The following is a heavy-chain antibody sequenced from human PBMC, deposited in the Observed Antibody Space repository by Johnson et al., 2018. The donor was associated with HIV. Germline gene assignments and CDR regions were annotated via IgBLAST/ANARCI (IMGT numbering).Heavy chain of an antibody. CDR1: GFSFSSFA. CDR2: MSFDETNS. J-gene: IGHJ3*02. D-gene: IGHD3-10*01. V-gene: IGHV3-30-3*01. Sequence: QVQLVESGGGLVQPGGSLRLSCAASGFSFSSFAMHWVRQAPGKGLQWVAVMSFDETNSYDSDSVDVKGRFTISRDNSKNTLYLQMNSLRAEDTAVYYCAKEDYYGSGSYDAFDIWGQGTMVTVSS. CDR3: AKEDYYGSGSYDAFDI.